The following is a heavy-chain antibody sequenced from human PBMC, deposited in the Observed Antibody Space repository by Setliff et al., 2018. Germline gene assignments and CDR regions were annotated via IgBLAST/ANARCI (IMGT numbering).Heavy chain of an antibody. CDR1: GFTFSSHW. Sequence: PGGSLRLSCAASGFTFSSHWMHWVRQPPGKGLVWVSRINTDGTTRNYADSVKGRFTISRENAKNTLYLQMNSLRVEDTAVYYCARDLIRGAPNWFDPWGQGTLVTVSS. CDR2: INTDGTTR. J-gene: IGHJ5*02. D-gene: IGHD3-10*01. V-gene: IGHV3-74*01. CDR3: ARDLIRGAPNWFDP.